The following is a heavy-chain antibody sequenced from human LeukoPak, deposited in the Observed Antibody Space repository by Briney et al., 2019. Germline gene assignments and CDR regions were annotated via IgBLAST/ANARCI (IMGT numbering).Heavy chain of an antibody. CDR2: ISYDGSNK. D-gene: IGHD1-26*01. V-gene: IGHV3-30*18. J-gene: IGHJ4*02. CDR3: AKLSRSGSYIDY. Sequence: PGRSLRLSYAASGFTFSSYGMHWVRQAPGKGLEWVAVISYDGSNKYYADSVKGRFTISRDNSKNTLYLQMNSLRAEDTAVYYCAKLSRSGSYIDYWGQGTLVTVSS. CDR1: GFTFSSYG.